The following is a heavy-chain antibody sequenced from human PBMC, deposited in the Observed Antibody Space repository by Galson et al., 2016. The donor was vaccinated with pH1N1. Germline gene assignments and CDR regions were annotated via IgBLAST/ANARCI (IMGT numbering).Heavy chain of an antibody. CDR2: ILYDGTNE. J-gene: IGHJ4*02. V-gene: IGHV3-30*04. D-gene: IGHD5-12*01. Sequence: SLRLSCAASGFTFTSYAMHWVRQAPGKGLEWVAVILYDGTNEYYADSVKGRFTISRDKTQSTVSLQMNSLRTEDTAVYYCARDREYSGHEGFHWAQGTLVIVSS. CDR3: ARDREYSGHEGFH. CDR1: GFTFTSYA.